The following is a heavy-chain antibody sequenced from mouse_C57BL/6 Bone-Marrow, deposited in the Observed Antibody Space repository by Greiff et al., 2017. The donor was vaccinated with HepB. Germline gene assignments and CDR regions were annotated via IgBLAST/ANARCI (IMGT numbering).Heavy chain of an antibody. CDR2: ISSGSSTI. Sequence: EVKMMESGGGLVKPGGSLKLSCAASGFTFSDYGMHWVRQAPEKGLEWVAYISSGSSTIYYADTVKGRFTISRDNAKNTLFLQMTSLRSEDTAMYYCARRAYGSSYGDYWGQGTTLTVSS. D-gene: IGHD1-1*01. V-gene: IGHV5-17*01. CDR1: GFTFSDYG. CDR3: ARRAYGSSYGDY. J-gene: IGHJ2*01.